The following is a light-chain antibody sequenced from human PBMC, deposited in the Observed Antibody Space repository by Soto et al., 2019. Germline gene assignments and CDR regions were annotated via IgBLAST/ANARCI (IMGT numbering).Light chain of an antibody. V-gene: IGKV3-11*01. CDR1: QSVSTN. J-gene: IGKJ4*01. CDR3: QHRANWPPGAT. Sequence: DIVLTQSPATLSLSPGERGTLSCWASQSVSTNLAWYQQKPGQAPRLLIYGASNRVTGIPARFSGSGSGTDFTLTISSLESEDFATYYCQHRANWPPGATFGGGTKVEI. CDR2: GAS.